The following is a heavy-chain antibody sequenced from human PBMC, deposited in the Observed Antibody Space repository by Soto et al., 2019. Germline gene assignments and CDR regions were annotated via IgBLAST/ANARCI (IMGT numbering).Heavy chain of an antibody. CDR2: IYYSGST. CDR1: GGYISSGGYY. CDR3: ARVQAGTIDY. V-gene: IGHV4-61*08. D-gene: IGHD1-1*01. J-gene: IGHJ4*02. Sequence: SETLSLTCTVSGGYISSGGYYWSWIRQHPGKGLEWIGYIYYSGSTYYNPSLKSRVTISVDTSKNQFSLKLSSVTAADTAVYYCARVQAGTIDYWGQGALVTVSS.